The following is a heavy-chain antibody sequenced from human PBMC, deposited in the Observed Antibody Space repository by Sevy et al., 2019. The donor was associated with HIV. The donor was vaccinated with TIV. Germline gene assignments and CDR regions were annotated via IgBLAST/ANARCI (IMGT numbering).Heavy chain of an antibody. V-gene: IGHV3-73*01. Sequence: GGSLRLSCAASGFTFTGSTMYWVRQASGKGLEWVARIRSRAKTYATAYAASVKGRFTISRDDSRNTAYLQMNSLKTEDTAVYDCSSQRTIAVAGDYFDYWGQGTLVTVSS. CDR2: IRSRAKTYAT. D-gene: IGHD6-19*01. J-gene: IGHJ4*02. CDR1: GFTFTGST. CDR3: SSQRTIAVAGDYFDY.